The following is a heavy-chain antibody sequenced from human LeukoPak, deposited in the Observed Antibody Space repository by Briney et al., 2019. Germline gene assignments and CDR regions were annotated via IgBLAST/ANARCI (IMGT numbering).Heavy chain of an antibody. CDR3: ARSRIAGYFDY. V-gene: IGHV3-7*01. CDR1: GFTFSSYW. CDR2: IKQDGSEK. D-gene: IGHD6-13*01. Sequence: SGGSLRLSCAASGFTFSSYWMSWARQAPGKGLEWVANIKQDGSEKYYVDSVKGRFTISRDNAKNSLYLQMNSLRAEDTAVYYCARSRIAGYFDYWGQGTLVTVSS. J-gene: IGHJ4*02.